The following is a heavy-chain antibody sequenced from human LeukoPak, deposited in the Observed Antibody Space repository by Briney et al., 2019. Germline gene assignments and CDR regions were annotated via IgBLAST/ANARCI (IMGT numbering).Heavy chain of an antibody. V-gene: IGHV3-48*03. CDR1: GFTFRSYE. CDR3: AELGITMIGGV. J-gene: IGHJ6*04. Sequence: WGSLRHSCAASGFTFRSYEMNWVRQAPGKGLEGVSYISSSGSTIYYADSVKGRFTISRDNAKNPLYLQMNSLRAEDTAGYYCAELGITMIGGVWGKGTTVIISS. D-gene: IGHD3-10*02. CDR2: ISSSGSTI.